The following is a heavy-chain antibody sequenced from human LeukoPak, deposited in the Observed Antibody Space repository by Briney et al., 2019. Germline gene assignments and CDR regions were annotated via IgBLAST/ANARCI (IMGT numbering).Heavy chain of an antibody. CDR3: ARGPDYYDQTTMDV. J-gene: IGHJ6*03. V-gene: IGHV1-8*01. D-gene: IGHD3-22*01. CDR1: GYTFTSYD. CDR2: INPNSGNT. Sequence: GASVKVSCKASGYTFTSYDINWVRQATGQGLEWMGWINPNSGNTGYAQKFQGRVTMTRNTSISTAYMELSSLRSEDTAVYYCARGPDYYDQTTMDVWGKGTTVTVSS.